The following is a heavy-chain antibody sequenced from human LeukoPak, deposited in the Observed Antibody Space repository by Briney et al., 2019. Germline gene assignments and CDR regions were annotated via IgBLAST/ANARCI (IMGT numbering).Heavy chain of an antibody. D-gene: IGHD1-26*01. CDR1: GYTFTSYA. V-gene: IGHV7-4-1*02. Sequence: ASVKVSCKASGYTFTSYAMNWVRQAPGQGLEWMGWINTNTGNPTYAQGFTGRFVFSLDTSVSTAYLQISSLKAEDTAVYYCARVSGGSYQGPDYYYYGMVVWGQGTTVTVSS. CDR3: ARVSGGSYQGPDYYYYGMVV. J-gene: IGHJ6*02. CDR2: INTNTGNP.